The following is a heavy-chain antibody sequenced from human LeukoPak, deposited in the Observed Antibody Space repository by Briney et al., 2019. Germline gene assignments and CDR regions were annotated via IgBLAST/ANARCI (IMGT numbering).Heavy chain of an antibody. CDR1: GFTFRSYA. CDR3: AKDKSSSGRYGGDY. V-gene: IGHV3-30*18. D-gene: IGHD1-26*01. CDR2: ISYDGNNK. J-gene: IGHJ4*02. Sequence: GGSLRLSCAASGFTFRSYAMHWVRQAPGKGLEWVSLISYDGNNKYYADSVKGRFTISRDNSKNTLYLQMNSLRAEDTAVYYCAKDKSSSGRYGGDYWGQGTLVTVSS.